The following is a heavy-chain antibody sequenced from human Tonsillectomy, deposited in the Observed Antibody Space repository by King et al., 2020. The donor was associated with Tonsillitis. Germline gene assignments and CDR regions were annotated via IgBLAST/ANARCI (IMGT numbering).Heavy chain of an antibody. CDR1: GYSFTSYW. Sequence: VQLVESGAEVKKPGESLKISCKGSGYSFTSYWIGWVRQMPGKGLEGMGIIYPGDSDTRYSPSFQGQVTFSADKSISTAYLQWSSLKASDTAMYYCARPAGYCSSTSAGCYFEYWGQGTLVTVSS. CDR3: ARPAGYCSSTSAGCYFEY. V-gene: IGHV5-51*01. CDR2: IYPGDSDT. D-gene: IGHD2-2*01. J-gene: IGHJ4*02.